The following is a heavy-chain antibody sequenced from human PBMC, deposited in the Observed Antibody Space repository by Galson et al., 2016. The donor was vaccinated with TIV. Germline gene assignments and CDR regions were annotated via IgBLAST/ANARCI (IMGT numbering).Heavy chain of an antibody. CDR1: GGTFSRFA. CDR2: IIPIFGTS. Sequence: SVKVSCKASGGTFSRFAISWVRQAPGQGLEWMGSIIPIFGTSKYAQKFQGRVTMTTNTSTRTAYMELRSLRSDDTAVYYCARDRMSPLVGATQDFWGQGTLVSVSS. D-gene: IGHD1-26*01. J-gene: IGHJ4*02. V-gene: IGHV1-69*05. CDR3: ARDRMSPLVGATQDF.